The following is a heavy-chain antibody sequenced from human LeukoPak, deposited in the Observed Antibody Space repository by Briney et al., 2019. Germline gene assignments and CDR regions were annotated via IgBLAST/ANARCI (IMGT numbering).Heavy chain of an antibody. CDR2: INWNGGST. J-gene: IGHJ4*02. Sequence: GGSLRLSCAASGFTSDDYGMSWVRQAPGKGLEWVSGINWNGGSTGYADSVKGRFTISRDNAKNSLYLQMNSLRAEDTAVYYCAKDKSYYYDSSGYFDYWGQGTLVTVSS. D-gene: IGHD3-22*01. CDR3: AKDKSYYYDSSGYFDY. CDR1: GFTSDDYG. V-gene: IGHV3-20*04.